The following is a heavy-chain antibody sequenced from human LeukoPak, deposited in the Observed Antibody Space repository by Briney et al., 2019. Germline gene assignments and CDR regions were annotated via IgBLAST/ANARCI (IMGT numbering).Heavy chain of an antibody. J-gene: IGHJ4*02. CDR2: INHSGST. D-gene: IGHD3-10*01. V-gene: IGHV4-34*01. CDR3: ARGRLYITMGRGVTNAPYFDY. CDR1: GGSFSGYY. Sequence: SSETLSLTCAVYGGSFSGYYWSWIRQPPGKGLEWIGEINHSGSTNYNPSLKSRVTISIDTSKKQSSLRLSSVTAADTAVYYCARGRLYITMGRGVTNAPYFDYWGQGTLVTVSS.